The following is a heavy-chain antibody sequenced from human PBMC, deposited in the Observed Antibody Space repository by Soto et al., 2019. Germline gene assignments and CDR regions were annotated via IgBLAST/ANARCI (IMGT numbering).Heavy chain of an antibody. V-gene: IGHV3-23*01. CDR3: ARERPWVDY. J-gene: IGHJ4*02. CDR2: ISGSGGTT. CDR1: GSSFSTYA. Sequence: GGSLRLSCAASGSSFSTYAMNWVRQAPGKGLEWVSGISGSGGTTHYADSVKGRFTISRDNSKNTLYLQMNSRRAEDTAMYYCARERPWVDYWGQGTLVTVSS. D-gene: IGHD7-27*01.